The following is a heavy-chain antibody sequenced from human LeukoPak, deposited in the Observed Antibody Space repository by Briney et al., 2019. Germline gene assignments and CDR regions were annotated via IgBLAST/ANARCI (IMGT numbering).Heavy chain of an antibody. CDR1: GFTFSSYS. D-gene: IGHD3-3*01. V-gene: IGHV3-21*01. Sequence: GGSLRLSCAASGFTFSSYSMNWVRQAPGKGLEWVSSISSSSSYIYYADSVKGRFTISRDNAKNSLYLQMNSLRAEDTAVYYCARARAPTYDFWSGNPNWFDPWGQGTLVTVSS. J-gene: IGHJ5*02. CDR3: ARARAPTYDFWSGNPNWFDP. CDR2: ISSSSSYI.